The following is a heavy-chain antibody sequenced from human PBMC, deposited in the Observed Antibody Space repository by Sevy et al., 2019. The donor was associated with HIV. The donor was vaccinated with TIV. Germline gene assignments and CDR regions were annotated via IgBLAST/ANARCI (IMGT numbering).Heavy chain of an antibody. J-gene: IGHJ4*02. CDR1: GFTFSNYG. D-gene: IGHD2-15*01. Sequence: GGSLRLSCAASGFTFSNYGMHWVRQAPGKGLEWVAVIWYDGSNKYYADSVKGRFTISRDNSKNTLYLQMNSLRAEDTAGYYCARDQSRICIGGRDYWGQGTLVTVSS. CDR2: IWYDGSNK. V-gene: IGHV3-33*01. CDR3: ARDQSRICIGGRDY.